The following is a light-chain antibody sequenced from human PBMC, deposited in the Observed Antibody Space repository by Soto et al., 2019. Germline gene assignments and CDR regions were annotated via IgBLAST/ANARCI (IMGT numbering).Light chain of an antibody. J-gene: IGKJ3*01. CDR2: AAS. CDR1: QSISSS. Sequence: DIQMTQSPSSLSASVGDRVTITCRASQSISSSLNWYLQKPGKAPKLLIYAASSLQSGDQSRFSGSGSGTDFTLTISSLQPEDFATYYCQQSYSTLTFGPGTKVDIK. CDR3: QQSYSTLT. V-gene: IGKV1-39*01.